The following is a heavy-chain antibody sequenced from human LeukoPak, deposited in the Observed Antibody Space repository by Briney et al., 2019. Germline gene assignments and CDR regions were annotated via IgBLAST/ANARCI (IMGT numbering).Heavy chain of an antibody. CDR1: GGSISSGSYY. J-gene: IGHJ4*02. CDR2: IYTSGST. V-gene: IGHV4-61*02. Sequence: PSETLSLTCTVSGGSISSGSYYWSWIRQPAGKGLEWIGRIYTSGSTNYNPSPKSRVTISVDTSKNQFSLKLSSVTAADTAVYYCATDSGSSPFDYWGQGTLVTVSS. CDR3: ATDSGSSPFDY. D-gene: IGHD1-26*01.